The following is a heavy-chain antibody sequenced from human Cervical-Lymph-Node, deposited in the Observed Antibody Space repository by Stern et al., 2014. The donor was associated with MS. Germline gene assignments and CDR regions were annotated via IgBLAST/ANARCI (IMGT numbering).Heavy chain of an antibody. CDR2: VIPLFGTA. D-gene: IGHD5-24*01. Sequence: MQLVESGAEVTKPGSSMRVSCKASGGTFSTYAFSWVRQAPGQGLEWMGGVIPLFGTAHYAKNLQGRVTIIADKSTSTAYMELSSLRSEDTAVYYCATDGEMTTIGLHYWGQGTLVTVSS. V-gene: IGHV1-69*06. J-gene: IGHJ4*02. CDR3: ATDGEMTTIGLHY. CDR1: GGTFSTYA.